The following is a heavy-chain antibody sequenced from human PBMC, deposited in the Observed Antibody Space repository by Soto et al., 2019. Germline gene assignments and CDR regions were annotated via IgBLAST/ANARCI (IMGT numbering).Heavy chain of an antibody. CDR2: VVPKIGNI. Sequence: QVQLVQSGAEVKKPGSSVKVSCKAPGGTFSSYSINWVRQAPGQGLEWMGRVVPKIGNINFVRKFQGRLTLTADKSTRXXXXXXXXXXXXXXXXXYCTRGGRENNWNDGNFEYWGKGTQVTVSS. CDR1: GGTFSSYS. J-gene: IGHJ4*02. V-gene: IGHV1-69*02. D-gene: IGHD1-20*01. CDR3: TRGGRENNWNDGNFEY.